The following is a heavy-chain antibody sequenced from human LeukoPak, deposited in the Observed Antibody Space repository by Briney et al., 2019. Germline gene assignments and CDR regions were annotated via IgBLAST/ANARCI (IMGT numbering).Heavy chain of an antibody. D-gene: IGHD3-3*01. CDR2: IIPIFGTA. V-gene: IGHV1-69*05. Sequence: ASVKDSCKASGGTFSSYAISWVRQAPGQGLEWMGGIIPIFGTANYAQKFQGRVTITTDESTSTAYMELSSLRSEDTAVYYCARAPNYDFWSRHGWFDPWGQGTLVTVSS. CDR1: GGTFSSYA. J-gene: IGHJ5*02. CDR3: ARAPNYDFWSRHGWFDP.